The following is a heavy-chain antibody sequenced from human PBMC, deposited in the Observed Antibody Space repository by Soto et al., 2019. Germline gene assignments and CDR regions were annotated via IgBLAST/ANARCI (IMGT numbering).Heavy chain of an antibody. V-gene: IGHV3-23*01. CDR1: GFTFSSYA. D-gene: IGHD6-19*01. CDR2: ISGSGGST. J-gene: IGHJ4*02. CDR3: VKVEKYSSGCFDY. Sequence: GGSLRLSCAASGFTFSSYAMSWVRQAPGKGLEWVSAISGSGGSTYYADSVKGRFTISRDNSKNTLYLQMNSLRAEDTAVYYCVKVEKYSSGCFDYWGQGTLVTVSS.